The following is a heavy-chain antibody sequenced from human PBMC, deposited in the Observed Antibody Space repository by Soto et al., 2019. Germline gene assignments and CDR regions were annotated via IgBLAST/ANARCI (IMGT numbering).Heavy chain of an antibody. CDR2: ISSSSSYI. V-gene: IGHV3-21*01. D-gene: IGHD4-17*01. CDR1: GFTFSSYS. Sequence: GSLRLSCAASGFTFSSYSMNWVRQAPGKGLEWVSSISSSSSYIYYADSVKGRFTISRDNAKNSLYLQMNSLRAEDTAVYYCARDANVGDYVPNDYWGQGTLVTVSS. J-gene: IGHJ4*02. CDR3: ARDANVGDYVPNDY.